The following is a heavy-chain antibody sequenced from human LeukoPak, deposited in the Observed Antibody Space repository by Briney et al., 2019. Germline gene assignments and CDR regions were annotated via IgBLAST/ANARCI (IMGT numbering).Heavy chain of an antibody. CDR2: IYTSGST. CDR1: GGSISSGSYY. CDR3: ARSSYYDTPFDY. J-gene: IGHJ4*02. Sequence: SETLSLTCTVSGGSISSGSYYWSWIRQPAGKGLEWIGRIYTSGSTNYNPSLKSRVTISVDTSKNQFSLRLNSVTAADTAVYYCARSSYYDTPFDYWGQGTLVTVSS. D-gene: IGHD3-22*01. V-gene: IGHV4-61*02.